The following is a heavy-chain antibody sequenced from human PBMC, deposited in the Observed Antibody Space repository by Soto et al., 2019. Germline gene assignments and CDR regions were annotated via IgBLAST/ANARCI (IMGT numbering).Heavy chain of an antibody. CDR1: DGSIGGSSYC. Sequence: SETLSLTCTVADGSIGGSSYCWGRIRQPPGKGLEWIGSIYYSGSTYYNPSLKSRVTISVDTSKNQFSLKLSSVTAADTAVYYCARIVAGSYEVIFPLFDPWGQGSLVTVSS. CDR2: IYYSGST. D-gene: IGHD5-18*01. CDR3: ARIVAGSYEVIFPLFDP. V-gene: IGHV4-39*01. J-gene: IGHJ5*02.